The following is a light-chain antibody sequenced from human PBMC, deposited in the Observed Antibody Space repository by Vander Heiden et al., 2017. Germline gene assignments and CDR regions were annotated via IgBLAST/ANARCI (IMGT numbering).Light chain of an antibody. V-gene: IGLV3-1*01. CDR1: NLGDKF. Sequence: SYELTQPPSVSVPPGQAATITCSGKNLGDKFVSWYQHKSGQSPVLVRYQDRRRPSGIPDRFAASHSGDTATLTIGDIQAMDEADYYCQAWDSSVLYVFGSGTKVTVL. J-gene: IGLJ1*01. CDR2: QDR. CDR3: QAWDSSVLYV.